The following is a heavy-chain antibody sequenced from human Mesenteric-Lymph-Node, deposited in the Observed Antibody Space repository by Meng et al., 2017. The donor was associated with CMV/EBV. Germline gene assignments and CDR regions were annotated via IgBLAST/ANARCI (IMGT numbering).Heavy chain of an antibody. J-gene: IGHJ4*02. CDR3: ARDYSVTGWPPDY. V-gene: IGHV3-30*04. D-gene: IGHD4-11*01. CDR1: GFTFSSYA. Sequence: GGSLRLSCAASGFTFSSYAMHWVRQAPGKGLEWVAVISYDGSGEYYADSVKGRFTTSKDNSKNTLYLQMNNLRVDDTAVYYCARDYSVTGWPPDYWGQGTRVTVSS. CDR2: ISYDGSGE.